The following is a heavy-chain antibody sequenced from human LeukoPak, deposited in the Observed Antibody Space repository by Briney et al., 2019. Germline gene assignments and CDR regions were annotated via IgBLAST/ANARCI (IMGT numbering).Heavy chain of an antibody. CDR1: GGTFSSYA. D-gene: IGHD1-26*01. CDR2: IIPIFGTA. CDR3: ARLIVGASPGGGDY. J-gene: IGHJ4*02. V-gene: IGHV1-69*13. Sequence: ASVKVSCKASGGTFSSYAISWVRQAPGQGLEWMGGIIPIFGTANYAQKFQGRVTITADESTSTAYMELNSLRSEDTAVYYCARLIVGASPGGGDYWGQGTLVTVSS.